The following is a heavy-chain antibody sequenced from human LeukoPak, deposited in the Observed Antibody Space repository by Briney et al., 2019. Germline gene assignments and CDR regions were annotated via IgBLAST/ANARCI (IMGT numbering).Heavy chain of an antibody. D-gene: IGHD6-19*01. Sequence: GGSLRLSCAASGFTFDDYAMHWVRQAPGKGLEWVSGISWNSGSIGYADSVKGRFTISRDNAKNSLYLQMNSLRAEDTALYYCAKSLSPIAVAGPSDYWGQGTLVTVSS. V-gene: IGHV3-9*01. J-gene: IGHJ4*02. CDR2: ISWNSGSI. CDR1: GFTFDDYA. CDR3: AKSLSPIAVAGPSDY.